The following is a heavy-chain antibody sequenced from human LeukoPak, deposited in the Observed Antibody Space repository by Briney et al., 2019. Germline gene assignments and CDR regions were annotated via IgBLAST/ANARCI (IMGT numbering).Heavy chain of an antibody. D-gene: IGHD3-22*01. Sequence: GGSLRLSCAASGFTFSSYGMHWVRQAPGKGLEWVAFIRYDGSNKYYADSVKGRFTISRDNSKNTLYLQMNSLRAEDTAVYYCARERTYYYDSSGFDYWGQGTLVTVSS. J-gene: IGHJ4*02. CDR2: IRYDGSNK. CDR3: ARERTYYYDSSGFDY. CDR1: GFTFSSYG. V-gene: IGHV3-30*02.